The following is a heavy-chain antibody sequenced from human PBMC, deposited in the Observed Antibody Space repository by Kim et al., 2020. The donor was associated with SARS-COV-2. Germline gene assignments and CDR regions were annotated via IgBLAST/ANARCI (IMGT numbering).Heavy chain of an antibody. Sequence: ASVKVSCKASGYTFTSYAMHWVRQAPGQRLEWMGWINAGNGNTKYSQKFQGRVTITRDTSASTAYMELSSLRSEDTAVYYCARDLWSGWELLGGFDYWGQGTLVTVSS. J-gene: IGHJ4*02. V-gene: IGHV1-3*01. CDR2: INAGNGNT. D-gene: IGHD1-26*01. CDR3: ARDLWSGWELLGGFDY. CDR1: GYTFTSYA.